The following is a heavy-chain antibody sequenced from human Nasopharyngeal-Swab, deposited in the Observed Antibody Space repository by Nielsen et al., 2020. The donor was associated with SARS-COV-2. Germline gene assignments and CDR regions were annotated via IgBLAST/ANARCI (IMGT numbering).Heavy chain of an antibody. V-gene: IGHV3-53*01. J-gene: IGHJ4*02. Sequence: WIRQPPGKGLEWVSVIYSGGSTYYADSVKGRFTISRDNAKNSLYLQMNSLRDEDTAVYYCARVRYSSGWSLDYWGQGTLVTVPS. CDR3: ARVRYSSGWSLDY. CDR2: IYSGGST. D-gene: IGHD6-19*01.